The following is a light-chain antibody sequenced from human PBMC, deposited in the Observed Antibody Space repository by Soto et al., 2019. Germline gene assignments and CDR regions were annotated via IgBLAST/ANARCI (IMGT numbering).Light chain of an antibody. J-gene: IGKJ2*01. CDR2: GAS. Sequence: EIVMTQSPATLSVSPGERATLSCRASQSVSTNLAWYQQKPGQAPRLLIYGASIRATGIPGRFSASMSGTEFTLTISSLQSEDFAVYYCQQYNKWLYTSGQGTRLEIK. CDR1: QSVSTN. V-gene: IGKV3-15*01. CDR3: QQYNKWLYT.